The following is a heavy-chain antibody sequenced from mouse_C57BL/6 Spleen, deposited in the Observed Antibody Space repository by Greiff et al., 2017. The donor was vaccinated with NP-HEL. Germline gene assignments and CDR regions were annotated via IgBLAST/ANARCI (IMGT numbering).Heavy chain of an antibody. D-gene: IGHD1-3*01. J-gene: IGHJ3*01. V-gene: IGHV5-9*01. CDR1: GFTFSSYT. CDR3: ARRYILAWFAY. CDR2: ISGGGGNT. Sequence: EVQRVESGGGLVKPGGSLKLSCAASGFTFSSYTMSWVRQTPEKRLEWVATISGGGGNTYYPDSVKGRFTISRDHAKNTLYLQMSSLRSEDTALYYCARRYILAWFAYWGQGTLVTVSA.